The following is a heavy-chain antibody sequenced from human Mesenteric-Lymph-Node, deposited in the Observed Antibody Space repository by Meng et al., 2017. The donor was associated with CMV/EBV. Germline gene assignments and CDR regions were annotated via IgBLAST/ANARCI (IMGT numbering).Heavy chain of an antibody. D-gene: IGHD2-2*01. J-gene: IGHJ5*02. CDR3: ARAGVVPAAVGFDP. V-gene: IGHV4-59*12. CDR2: TYYRGST. Sequence: SETLSLTCSVSGGSISTYYWSWIRQSPGKGLEWIGYTYYRGSTTYNPSLKSRFTISVDTSKNQFSLKLSSVTAADTAVYYCARAGVVPAAVGFDPWGQGSLVTVSS. CDR1: GGSISTYY.